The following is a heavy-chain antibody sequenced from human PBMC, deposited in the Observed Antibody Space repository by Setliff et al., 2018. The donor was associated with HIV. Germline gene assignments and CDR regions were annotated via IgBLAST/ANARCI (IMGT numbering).Heavy chain of an antibody. CDR3: AGGPGTTSIDY. Sequence: SETLSLTCAVYGGSFSGYYWSWIRQPPGKGLEWIGEINHSGSTNYNMSLWSRVTISLDASRNQFSLELISVSAADTAVYYCAGGPGTTSIDYWAQGTLVTVSS. J-gene: IGHJ4*02. CDR2: INHSGST. V-gene: IGHV4-34*01. D-gene: IGHD1-26*01. CDR1: GGSFSGYY.